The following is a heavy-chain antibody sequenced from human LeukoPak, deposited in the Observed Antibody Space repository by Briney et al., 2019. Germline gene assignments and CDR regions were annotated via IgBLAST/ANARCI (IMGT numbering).Heavy chain of an antibody. J-gene: IGHJ4*02. V-gene: IGHV1-18*04. CDR1: GYIFTDYY. CDR3: ARGLKAAHFDY. CDR2: ISAYNGNT. Sequence: ASVKVSCKASGYIFTDYYLYWVRQAPGQGLEWMGWISAYNGNTNYAQKLQGRVTMTTDTSTSTAYMELRSLRSDDTAVYYCARGLKAAHFDYWGQGTLVTVSS. D-gene: IGHD2-15*01.